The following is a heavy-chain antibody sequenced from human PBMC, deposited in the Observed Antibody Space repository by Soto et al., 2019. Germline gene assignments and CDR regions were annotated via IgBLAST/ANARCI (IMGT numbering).Heavy chain of an antibody. Sequence: AGGSLRLSCAASGFTFSSYSMNWVRQAPGKGLEWVSYISSSSSNIYYADNVKGRFTISRDNAKNSLYLQMNSLRDEDTAVYYCASGDYYDSSGDAFDIWGQGTMVTVSS. CDR2: ISSSSSNI. J-gene: IGHJ3*02. CDR3: ASGDYYDSSGDAFDI. D-gene: IGHD3-22*01. CDR1: GFTFSSYS. V-gene: IGHV3-48*02.